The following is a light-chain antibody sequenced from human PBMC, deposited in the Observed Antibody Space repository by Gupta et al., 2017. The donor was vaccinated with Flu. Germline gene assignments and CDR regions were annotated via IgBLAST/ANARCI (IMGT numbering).Light chain of an antibody. J-gene: IGLJ1*01. CDR2: GNN. CDR1: SSNIGSIT. V-gene: IGLV1-44*01. CDR3: AAWDDSLNAL. Sequence: QSVLTQPPSASGTPGQRVTISCSGSSSNIGSITVNWYQQLPGTAPKLLIYGNNQRPSGVPDRFSGSKSGTSASLAISGLQSEDEADYYCAAWDDSLNALFGTGTKVTVL.